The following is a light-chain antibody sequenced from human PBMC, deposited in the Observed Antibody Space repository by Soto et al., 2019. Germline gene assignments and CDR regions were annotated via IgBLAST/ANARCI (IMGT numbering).Light chain of an antibody. CDR3: LHDYNYPRT. CDR1: QDIRTK. CDR2: GAT. V-gene: IGKV1-6*01. Sequence: ALQMTQSPSSLSASVGDRVTITCRASQDIRTKLGQDQQKPGKAPKRLSSGATTLQSGVPSRFSGSCSGTDFTITIRCLQPEDLATYYCLHDYNYPRTFGQGTKVEV. J-gene: IGKJ1*01.